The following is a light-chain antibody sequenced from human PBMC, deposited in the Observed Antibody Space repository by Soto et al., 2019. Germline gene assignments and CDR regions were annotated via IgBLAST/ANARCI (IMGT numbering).Light chain of an antibody. CDR2: DAS. V-gene: IGKV3-11*01. Sequence: EIVLTQSPATLSLSPGERATLSCRASQSVRNYLAWYQQKPGQAPRLLIYDASSRATGIPTRFSGSGSGTDFTLTISSLETEDFAVYHCQQRSNWPYTFGQGTKVEIK. CDR1: QSVRNY. J-gene: IGKJ2*01. CDR3: QQRSNWPYT.